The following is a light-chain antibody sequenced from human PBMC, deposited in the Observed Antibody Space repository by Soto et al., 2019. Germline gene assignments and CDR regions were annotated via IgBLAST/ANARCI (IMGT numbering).Light chain of an antibody. CDR3: SSYTRSRTHVA. V-gene: IGLV2-14*03. CDR1: SSDVGGYNY. Sequence: QSALTQPASVSGSPGQSITISCTGTSSDVGGYNYVSWYQHHPGKAPKVMIYDVSNRPSGVSNRFSGSKSGNTASLTISGLQAEDEADYYCSSYTRSRTHVAFGGGTKLTVL. J-gene: IGLJ2*01. CDR2: DVS.